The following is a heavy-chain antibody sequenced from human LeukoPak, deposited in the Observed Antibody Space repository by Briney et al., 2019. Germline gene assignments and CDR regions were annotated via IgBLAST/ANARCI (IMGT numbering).Heavy chain of an antibody. CDR1: EYSFSTYA. V-gene: IGHV1-3*01. Sequence: ASVKVSCKTSEYSFSTYAIHWVRQAPGQRREWMGWINAANGDTKYSQKFQGRITITRDTSASTACMELSSLRSEDTALYYCARRLTGPFGTPFDYWGQGTPVTVSS. CDR2: INAANGDT. J-gene: IGHJ4*02. CDR3: ARRLTGPFGTPFDY. D-gene: IGHD3-9*01.